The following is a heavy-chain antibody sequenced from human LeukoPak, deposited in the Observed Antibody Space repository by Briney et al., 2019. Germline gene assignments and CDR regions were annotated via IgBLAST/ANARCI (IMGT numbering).Heavy chain of an antibody. CDR1: GFTFSSYA. J-gene: IGHJ4*02. Sequence: PGRSLRLSCAASGFTFSSYAMHWVRQAPGKGLEWVAVISYDGSNKYYADSVKGRFTISRDNSKNTLYLQINSLRAEDTAVYYCARAITMVRDGVDYWGQGTLVTVSS. CDR3: ARAITMVRDGVDY. V-gene: IGHV3-30*04. CDR2: ISYDGSNK. D-gene: IGHD3-10*01.